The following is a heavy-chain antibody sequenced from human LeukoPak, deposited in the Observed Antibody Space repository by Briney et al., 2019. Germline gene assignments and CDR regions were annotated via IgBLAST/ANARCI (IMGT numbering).Heavy chain of an antibody. V-gene: IGHV3-7*04. D-gene: IGHD6-13*01. Sequence: GGSLRLSCAASGFTFSSYWMSWVRQAPGKGLEWVANIKQDGSEKYYVDSVKGRFTISRDNAKNSLYLQMNSLKVEDTAVYYCARVLRYSSSWNLDAFDIWGQGTMVSVSS. J-gene: IGHJ3*02. CDR3: ARVLRYSSSWNLDAFDI. CDR2: IKQDGSEK. CDR1: GFTFSSYW.